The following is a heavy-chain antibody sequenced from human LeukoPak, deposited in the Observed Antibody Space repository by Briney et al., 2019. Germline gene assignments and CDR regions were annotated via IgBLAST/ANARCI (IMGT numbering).Heavy chain of an antibody. Sequence: QTGGPLRLSCAASGFSFSSYGMHWVRQAPGEGLDWVAFIRNDGSNEWYADSVKGRFTISRDNSENTLYLQMNSLTGEDTAVYYCVADFDYWGQGTLVSVST. J-gene: IGHJ4*02. V-gene: IGHV3-30*02. CDR1: GFSFSSYG. CDR3: VADFDY. CDR2: IRNDGSNE.